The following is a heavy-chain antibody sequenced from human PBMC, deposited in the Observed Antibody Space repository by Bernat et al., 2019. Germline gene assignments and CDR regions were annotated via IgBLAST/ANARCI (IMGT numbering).Heavy chain of an antibody. CDR2: IFSNDEK. CDR1: GFSLSNARMG. CDR3: AREWYSSSWYYWYFDL. D-gene: IGHD6-13*01. J-gene: IGHJ2*01. V-gene: IGHV2-26*01. Sequence: QVTLKESGPVLVKPTETLTLTCTVSGFSLSNARMGVSWIRQPPGKALEWLAHIFSNDEKSYSTSLKSRLTISKDTSKRQVVLTMTNMDPVDTATYYCAREWYSSSWYYWYFDLWGRGTLVTVSS.